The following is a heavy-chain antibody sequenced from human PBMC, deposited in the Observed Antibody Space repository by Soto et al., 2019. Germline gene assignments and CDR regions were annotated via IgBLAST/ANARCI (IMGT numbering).Heavy chain of an antibody. CDR3: AQHPSLGAALSVPSQRMNY. V-gene: IGHV3-23*01. D-gene: IGHD6-6*01. J-gene: IGHJ4*02. CDR2: ISGSGGST. CDR1: GFTFSSYA. Sequence: GGSLRLSCAASGFTFSSYAMSWVRQAPGKGLEWVSAISGSGGSTYYADSVKGRFTISRDNSKNTLYLQMNSLRAEDTAVYYCAQHPSLGAALSVPSQRMNYWGQGTLVTVSS.